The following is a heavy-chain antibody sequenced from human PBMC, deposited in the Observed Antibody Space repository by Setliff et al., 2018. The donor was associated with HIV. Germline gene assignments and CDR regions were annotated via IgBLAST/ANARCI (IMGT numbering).Heavy chain of an antibody. D-gene: IGHD1-26*01. Sequence: GASVKVSCKASGGTFSSYAISWVRQAPGQGLEWMGGIIPILGIANYAQKFQGRVTITADKSTSTAYMELSSLRSEDTAVYYCARGSAVGGTTTTAFSSWGQGTLVTVSS. CDR3: ARGSAVGGTTTTAFSS. CDR1: GGTFSSYA. CDR2: IIPILGIA. V-gene: IGHV1-69*10. J-gene: IGHJ5*02.